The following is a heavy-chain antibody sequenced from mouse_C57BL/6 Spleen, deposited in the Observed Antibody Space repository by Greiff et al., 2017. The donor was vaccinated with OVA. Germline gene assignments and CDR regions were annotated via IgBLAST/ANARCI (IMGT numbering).Heavy chain of an antibody. CDR1: GYSFTSGYF. V-gene: IGHV3-6*01. J-gene: IGHJ3*01. CDR2: ISYDGSN. D-gene: IGHD6-1*01. Sequence: EVQRVESGPGLVKPSPSLSLSCSVTGYSFTSGYFCYWIRQFPGNKLEWVGYISYDGSNNYNPSLKNRISITRDTSKNQFFLKLNSVTTEDTAAYYCARDPLGWFAYWGQGTLVTVSA. CDR3: ARDPLGWFAY.